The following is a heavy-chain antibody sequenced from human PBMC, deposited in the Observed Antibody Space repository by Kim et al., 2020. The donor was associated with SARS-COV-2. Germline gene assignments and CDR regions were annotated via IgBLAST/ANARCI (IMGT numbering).Heavy chain of an antibody. CDR3: ARGDFDSGDS. D-gene: IGHD3-10*01. CDR1: GFTFSNYW. CDR2: INQDGSEK. J-gene: IGHJ4*02. Sequence: GGSLRLSCAVSGFTFSNYWMSWVRQAPGKGLEWVANINQDGSEKYHGASVGGRFTISRDNAKNSLYPQMSSLRAEDTAIYYCARGDFDSGDSWGQGTLVTVSS. V-gene: IGHV3-7*04.